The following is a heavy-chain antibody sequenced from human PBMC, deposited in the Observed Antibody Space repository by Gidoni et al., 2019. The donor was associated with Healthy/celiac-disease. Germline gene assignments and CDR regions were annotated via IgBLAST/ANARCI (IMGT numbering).Heavy chain of an antibody. J-gene: IGHJ6*02. CDR3: ARFFLLGGSGSYYTGRGNYGMDV. V-gene: IGHV4-34*01. D-gene: IGHD3-10*01. Sequence: QVQLQQWGAGLLKPSETLSLTCAVYGGSFSGYYWSWIRKPPGKGLEWIGEINHSGSTNYNPSLKSRVTISVDTSKNQFSLKLSSVTAADTAVYYCARFFLLGGSGSYYTGRGNYGMDVWGQGTTVTVSS. CDR1: GGSFSGYY. CDR2: INHSGST.